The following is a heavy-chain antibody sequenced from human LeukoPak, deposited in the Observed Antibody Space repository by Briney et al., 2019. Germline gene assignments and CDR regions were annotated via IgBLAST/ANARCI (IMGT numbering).Heavy chain of an antibody. CDR1: GFTFSNAW. J-gene: IGHJ4*02. CDR2: ISADGGST. V-gene: IGHV3-43*02. Sequence: GGSLRLSCAASGFTFSNAWMSWVRQAPGKGLEWVSLISADGGSTFSADSVKGRFSISRDNSKNSLYLQMNSLRSEDTAMYYCAKESGKFDYWGQGTLVAVSS. CDR3: AKESGKFDY.